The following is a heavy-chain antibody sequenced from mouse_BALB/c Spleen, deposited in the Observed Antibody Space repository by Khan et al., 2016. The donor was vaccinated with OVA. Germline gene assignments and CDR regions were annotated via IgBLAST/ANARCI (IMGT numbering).Heavy chain of an antibody. CDR2: INPTSGYT. V-gene: IGHV1-7*01. CDR1: GYTFTTYW. CDR3: ARDRIDY. Sequence: VQLQEPGTELAKPGASVKMSCKASGYTFTTYWMHWVKQRLGQGLEWIGYINPTSGYTDYNEKFKDKATLSEDKSSSTAYMQLSSLTSEDSAVYYCARDRIDYWGQGTTLTVSS. J-gene: IGHJ2*01.